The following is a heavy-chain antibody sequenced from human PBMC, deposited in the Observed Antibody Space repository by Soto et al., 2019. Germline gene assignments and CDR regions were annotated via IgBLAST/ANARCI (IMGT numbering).Heavy chain of an antibody. Sequence: PGGSLRLSCAASGSTFSSYAMHWVRQAPGKGLEWVSSISRSSSYIYYADSVKGRFTISRDNAKNSLYLQMNSLRAEDTAVYYCARDFSYYDSSGYYIAEYFQHWGQGTLVTVSS. D-gene: IGHD3-22*01. V-gene: IGHV3-21*01. J-gene: IGHJ1*01. CDR2: ISRSSSYI. CDR1: GSTFSSYA. CDR3: ARDFSYYDSSGYYIAEYFQH.